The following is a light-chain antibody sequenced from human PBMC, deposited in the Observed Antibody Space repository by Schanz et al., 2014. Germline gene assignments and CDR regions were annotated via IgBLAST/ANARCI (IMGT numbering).Light chain of an antibody. CDR2: DAS. Sequence: DIQMTQSPSSLSASVGDRVTITCQASQDISNNLNWYQQKPGKAPKLLIYDASNLETGVPSRFSGSGSGTDFTLTISSLQPEDFATYYCQQSYSTPWTFGQGTKVEIK. V-gene: IGKV1-39*01. CDR3: QQSYSTPWT. CDR1: QDISNN. J-gene: IGKJ1*01.